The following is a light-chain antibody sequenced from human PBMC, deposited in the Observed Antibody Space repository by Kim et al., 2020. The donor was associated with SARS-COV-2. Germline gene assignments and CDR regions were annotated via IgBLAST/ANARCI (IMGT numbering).Light chain of an antibody. V-gene: IGLV2-11*01. J-gene: IGLJ1*01. Sequence: QSVTISCTGTSSDVGGYNYVSWYQQHPGKAPKLMIYDVNKRPSGVPDHFSGSKSGNTASLTISGLQAEDEADYYCCSYAGISPSYVFGTGTKVTVL. CDR3: CSYAGISPSYV. CDR2: DVN. CDR1: SSDVGGYNY.